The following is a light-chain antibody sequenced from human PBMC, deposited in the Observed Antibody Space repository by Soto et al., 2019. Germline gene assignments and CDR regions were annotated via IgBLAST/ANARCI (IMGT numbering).Light chain of an antibody. CDR3: QQYNSYSRT. CDR1: QSFGRW. CDR2: KAS. J-gene: IGKJ1*01. V-gene: IGKV1-5*03. Sequence: IQITQSPSTLSASVGDRVTITCRASQSFGRWLAWYQQKPGKAPKLLIYKASILQSGVQSRFSGSGSGTEFTLTISSLQRDDFATYYCQQYNSYSRTFGQGTKVDIK.